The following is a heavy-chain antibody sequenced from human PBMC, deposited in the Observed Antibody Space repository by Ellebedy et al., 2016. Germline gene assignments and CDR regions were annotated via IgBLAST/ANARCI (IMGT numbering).Heavy chain of an antibody. CDR1: GFTFSDHY. CDR3: ARVQGREGYSLDN. CDR2: TRDKAHSYST. Sequence: GESLKISXAASGFTFSDHYMDWLRQAPGKGLEWVGRTRDKAHSYSTEYAASVKGRFTISRDDSKHSLYLQMDSLKTEDTAVYYCARVQGREGYSLDNWGQGALVTVSS. J-gene: IGHJ4*02. V-gene: IGHV3-72*01. D-gene: IGHD5-24*01.